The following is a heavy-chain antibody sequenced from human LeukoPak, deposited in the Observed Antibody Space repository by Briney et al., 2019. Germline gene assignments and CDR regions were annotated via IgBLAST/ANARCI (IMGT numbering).Heavy chain of an antibody. V-gene: IGHV3-20*04. D-gene: IGHD1-7*01. CDR3: ARDMNYRTYYYYMDV. Sequence: GGSLRLSCAASGFTFDDYGMSWVRQAPGKGLEWVSGINWNGGSTGYADSVKGRFTISRDNAKNSLCLQMNSLRAEDTALYYCARDMNYRTYYYYMDVWGKGTTVTVSS. CDR2: INWNGGST. J-gene: IGHJ6*03. CDR1: GFTFDDYG.